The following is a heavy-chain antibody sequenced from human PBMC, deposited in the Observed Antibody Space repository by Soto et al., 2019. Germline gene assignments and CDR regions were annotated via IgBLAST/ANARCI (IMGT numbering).Heavy chain of an antibody. CDR3: TKGASTSCFSAFDL. V-gene: IGHV3-9*01. CDR1: GFTFDDYA. CDR2: ISCNSGNI. J-gene: IGHJ3*01. Sequence: EVQLVESGGGVVQPGRSLRLSYTASGFTFDDYAMNWVRQAPGKGREWVSSISCNSGNIVYADSVRGRFTISRDNAKPSLHLQMNSLRAEDSALYYCTKGASTSCFSAFDLWGQGTMVTVSS. D-gene: IGHD2-2*01.